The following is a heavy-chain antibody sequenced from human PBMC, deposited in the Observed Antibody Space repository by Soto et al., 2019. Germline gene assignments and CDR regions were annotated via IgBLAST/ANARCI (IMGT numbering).Heavy chain of an antibody. CDR2: IHHSGGP. V-gene: IGHV4-4*02. J-gene: IGHJ4*02. CDR1: GDSISSSAW. D-gene: IGHD1-20*01. CDR3: ARDYAGITGTTLV. Sequence: QVQLQESGPGLVKPSGTLSLTCAVSGDSISSSAWWTWVRRPPGKGLEWIGEIHHSGGPNYNPSLKSRVTISIDKPKNQFSLKLSPVTAADTAVYYCARDYAGITGTTLVWGQGLLVTVSS.